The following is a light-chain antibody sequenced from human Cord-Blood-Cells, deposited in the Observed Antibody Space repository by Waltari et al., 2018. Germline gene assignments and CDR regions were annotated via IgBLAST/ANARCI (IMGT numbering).Light chain of an antibody. V-gene: IGLV2-11*01. CDR3: CSYAGSYNVV. J-gene: IGLJ2*01. CDR1: SSDVGGYNY. Sequence: QSALTQPRSVSWSPGPSVTISCTGTSSDVGGYNYVSWYQQHPGKAPKLMIYDVSKRPSGVPDRFSGSKSGNTASLTISGLQAEDEADYYCCSYAGSYNVVFGGGTKLTVL. CDR2: DVS.